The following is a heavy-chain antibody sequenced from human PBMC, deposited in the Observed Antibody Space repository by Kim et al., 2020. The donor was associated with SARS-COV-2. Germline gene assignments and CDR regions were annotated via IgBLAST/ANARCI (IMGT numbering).Heavy chain of an antibody. V-gene: IGHV1-18*01. CDR1: GYTFTSYA. J-gene: IGHJ4*02. CDR3: ARDLAGVYYGSEPPHY. CDR2: ISAYNGNT. Sequence: ASVKVSCKASGYTFTSYAISWVRQAPGQGLEWMGWISAYNGNTNYAQKLQGRVTMTTDTSTSTAYMELRSLRSDDTAVYYCARDLAGVYYGSEPPHYWGQGTLVTVSS. D-gene: IGHD3-10*01.